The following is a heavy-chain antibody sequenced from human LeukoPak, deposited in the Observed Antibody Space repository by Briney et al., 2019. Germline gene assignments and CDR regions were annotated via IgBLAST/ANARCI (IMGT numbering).Heavy chain of an antibody. CDR3: AGGRTDIVVVPATLRNYYFDY. CDR2: IYPGDSDT. CDR1: GYSFTSYW. Sequence: GESLKISCKGSGYSFTSYWIGWVRQMPGKGLEWMGIIYPGDSDTRYSPSFQGQVTISADKSISTAYLQWSSLKVSDTAMYYCAGGRTDIVVVPATLRNYYFDYWGQGTLVTVSS. D-gene: IGHD2-2*01. J-gene: IGHJ4*02. V-gene: IGHV5-51*01.